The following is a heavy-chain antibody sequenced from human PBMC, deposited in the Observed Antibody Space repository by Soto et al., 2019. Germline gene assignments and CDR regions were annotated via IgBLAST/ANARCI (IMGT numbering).Heavy chain of an antibody. CDR3: AGDMAAMVPYYYYYGMDV. V-gene: IGHV1-18*04. CDR1: GYTFTSYG. CDR2: ISAYNGNT. D-gene: IGHD5-18*01. J-gene: IGHJ6*02. Sequence: ASVKVSCKASGYTFTSYGISWVRQAPGQGLEWMGWISAYNGNTNYAQKLQGRVTMTTDTSTSTAYMELRSLRSDDTAVYYCAGDMAAMVPYYYYYGMDVWGQGTTVTVSS.